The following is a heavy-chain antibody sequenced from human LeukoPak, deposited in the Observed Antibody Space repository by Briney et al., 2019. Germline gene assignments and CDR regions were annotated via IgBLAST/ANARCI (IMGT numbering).Heavy chain of an antibody. Sequence: PGGSLRLSCAASGFTFSSYWMSWVRQAPGKGLEWVANIKQDGSEKYYADSVKGRFTISRDNAKNSLYLQMNSLRAEDTAVYYCARDLAEVAVVTAYAFDIWGQGTMVTGSS. D-gene: IGHD2-21*02. CDR2: IKQDGSEK. V-gene: IGHV3-7*01. CDR3: ARDLAEVAVVTAYAFDI. J-gene: IGHJ3*02. CDR1: GFTFSSYW.